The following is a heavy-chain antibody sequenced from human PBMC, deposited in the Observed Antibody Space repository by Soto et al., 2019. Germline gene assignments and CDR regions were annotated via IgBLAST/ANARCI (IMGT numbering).Heavy chain of an antibody. D-gene: IGHD3-9*01. CDR3: AREYYDILTGYYRRFQETDAFDI. J-gene: IGHJ3*02. CDR2: INHSGST. V-gene: IGHV4-34*01. CDR1: GGSFSGYY. Sequence: SETLSLTCAVYGGSFSGYYWSWIRQPPGKGLEWIREINHSGSTNYNPSLKSRVTISVDTSKNQFSLKLSSVTAAGTAVYYCAREYYDILTGYYRRFQETDAFDIWGQGTMVT.